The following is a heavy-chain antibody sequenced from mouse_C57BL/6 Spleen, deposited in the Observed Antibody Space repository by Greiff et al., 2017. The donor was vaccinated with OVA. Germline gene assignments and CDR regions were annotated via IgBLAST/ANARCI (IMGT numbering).Heavy chain of an antibody. J-gene: IGHJ4*01. V-gene: IGHV1-62-2*01. CDR2: FYPGSGSI. D-gene: IGHD2-1*01. Sequence: QVHVKQSGAELVKPGASVKLSCKASGYTFTEYTIHWVKQRSGQGLEWIGWFYPGSGSIKYNEKFKDKATLTADKSSSTVYMELSRLTSEDSAVYFCARHEEGIYSFYYAMDYWGQGTSVTVSS. CDR1: GYTFTEYT. CDR3: ARHEEGIYSFYYAMDY.